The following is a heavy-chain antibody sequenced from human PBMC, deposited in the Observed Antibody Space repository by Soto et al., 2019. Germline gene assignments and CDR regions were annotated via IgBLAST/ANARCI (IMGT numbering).Heavy chain of an antibody. CDR1: GYSFTGNS. Sequence: SVKVSCKASGYSFTGNSMHWVRQAPGQGLEWMGWINPNHGIANYAQRFQGRVTITADKSTSTAYMELNRLRSEDTAVYYCARPITPICSSTSCEDLDYWGQG. CDR2: INPNHGIA. V-gene: IGHV1-69*10. CDR3: ARPITPICSSTSCEDLDY. D-gene: IGHD2-2*01. J-gene: IGHJ4*02.